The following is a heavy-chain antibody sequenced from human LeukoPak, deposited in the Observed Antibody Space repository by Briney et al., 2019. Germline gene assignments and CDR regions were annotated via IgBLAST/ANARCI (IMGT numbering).Heavy chain of an antibody. CDR1: GFSFSRYY. CDR3: TRAVGLGPGAHFDQ. Sequence: GGSLRLSCAASGFSFSRYYMSWVRQTPGKALEWISYIPTSGISVQYADSVRGRFTASRDDAKNSLHLQMNSLRVEDTAVYYCTRAVGLGPGAHFDQWGQGALVIVSS. V-gene: IGHV3-11*01. CDR2: IPTSGISV. J-gene: IGHJ4*02. D-gene: IGHD1-26*01.